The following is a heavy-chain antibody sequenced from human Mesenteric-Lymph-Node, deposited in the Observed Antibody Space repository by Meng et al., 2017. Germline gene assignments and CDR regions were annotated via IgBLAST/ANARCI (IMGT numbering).Heavy chain of an antibody. D-gene: IGHD4-17*01. CDR2: IYHSGRT. Sequence: GQLQTSAPVMVMPSGTRSITCAVSGGSISSSNWWSWVRQPPGKGLEWIGEIYHSGRTNYNPSVKSRVSMSVDKSQNHFSLRLSSVTAADTAVYYCTTLYGDSISWGQGTLVTVSS. CDR3: TTLYGDSIS. J-gene: IGHJ4*02. V-gene: IGHV4-4*02. CDR1: GGSISSSNW.